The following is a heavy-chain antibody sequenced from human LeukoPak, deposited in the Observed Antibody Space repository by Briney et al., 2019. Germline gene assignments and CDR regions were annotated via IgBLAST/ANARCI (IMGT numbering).Heavy chain of an antibody. J-gene: IGHJ6*03. V-gene: IGHV3-20*04. CDR3: ARAQYCSSTSCQKSQRYYYYYYMDV. CDR2: INWNGGST. Sequence: GGSLRLSCAASGFTFDDYGMSWVRQAPGKGLEWVSGINWNGGSTGCADSVKGRFTISRDNAKNSLYLQMNSLRAEDTALYYCARAQYCSSTSCQKSQRYYYYYYMDVWGKGTTVTVSS. D-gene: IGHD2-2*01. CDR1: GFTFDDYG.